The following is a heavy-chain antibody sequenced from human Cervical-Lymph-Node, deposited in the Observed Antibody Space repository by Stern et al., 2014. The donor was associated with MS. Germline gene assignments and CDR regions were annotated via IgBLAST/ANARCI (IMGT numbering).Heavy chain of an antibody. CDR1: GFSLSNGRMG. Sequence: QVTLRESGPVLVKPTETLMLTCTVSGFSLSNGRMGVSWIRQPPGKALEWLAHIFSNDKRSYSTSLKSRLTISKDTSRSQVVLTMTNMDPVDTATYFCARILYDGAYRGDYWGQGILVTVSS. CDR2: IFSNDKR. V-gene: IGHV2-26*01. J-gene: IGHJ4*02. D-gene: IGHD3-10*01. CDR3: ARILYDGAYRGDY.